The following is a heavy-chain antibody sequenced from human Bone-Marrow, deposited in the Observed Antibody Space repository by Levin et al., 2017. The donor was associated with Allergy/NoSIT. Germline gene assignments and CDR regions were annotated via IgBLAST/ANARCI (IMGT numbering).Heavy chain of an antibody. CDR1: GGPFNSEDHY. D-gene: IGHD2-2*01. V-gene: IGHV4-30-4*01. CDR2: VYYSGNT. Sequence: PSETLSLTCTVSGGPFNSEDHYWSWIRQPPGKGLEFIGYVYYSGNTYYNPSLRSRVTISLDTSRNQFSLNVMSLTAADTAVYYCARGHLHGGYRLDPWGQGTLVTVSS. CDR3: ARGHLHGGYRLDP. J-gene: IGHJ5*02.